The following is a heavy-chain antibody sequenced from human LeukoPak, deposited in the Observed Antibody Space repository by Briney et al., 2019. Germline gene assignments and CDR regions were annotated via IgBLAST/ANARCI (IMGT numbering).Heavy chain of an antibody. CDR2: ISYDGSNK. CDR1: GFTFSSYA. CDR3: ARVPSSSWQLGQAY. Sequence: GGSLRLSCAASGFTFSSYAMHWVRQAPGKGLEWVAIISYDGSNKYYADSVKGRFTISRDNSKNTLYMQMNSLRAEDTAVYYCARVPSSSWQLGQAYWGQGTLVTVSS. V-gene: IGHV3-30-3*01. D-gene: IGHD6-13*01. J-gene: IGHJ4*02.